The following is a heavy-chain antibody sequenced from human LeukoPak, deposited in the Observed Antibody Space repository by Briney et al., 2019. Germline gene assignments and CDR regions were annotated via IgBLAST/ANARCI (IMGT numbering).Heavy chain of an antibody. Sequence: SETLSLTCTVSGGSISSYCWSWIRQPAGKGLEWIGRIYTSGSTNYNPSLKSRVTMSVDTSKNQFSLKLSSVTAADTAVYYCARDLITAYYDSSGYPFYYYYMDVWGKGTTVTISS. J-gene: IGHJ6*03. CDR3: ARDLITAYYDSSGYPFYYYYMDV. CDR1: GGSISSYC. D-gene: IGHD3-22*01. CDR2: IYTSGST. V-gene: IGHV4-4*07.